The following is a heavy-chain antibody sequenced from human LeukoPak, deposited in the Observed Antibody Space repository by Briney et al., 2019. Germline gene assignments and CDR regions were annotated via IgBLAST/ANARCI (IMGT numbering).Heavy chain of an antibody. J-gene: IGHJ4*02. CDR1: GFTFSSYA. D-gene: IGHD2-21*02. V-gene: IGHV3-23*01. Sequence: GGSLRLPCAASGFTFSSYAMSWVRQAPGKGLEWVSAISGSGGTTYYADSVKGRFPISRDNSKNTLYLQMNTLRAEDTAVYYCARYCGGDCSKGFDYWGQGTLVTVSS. CDR3: ARYCGGDCSKGFDY. CDR2: ISGSGGTT.